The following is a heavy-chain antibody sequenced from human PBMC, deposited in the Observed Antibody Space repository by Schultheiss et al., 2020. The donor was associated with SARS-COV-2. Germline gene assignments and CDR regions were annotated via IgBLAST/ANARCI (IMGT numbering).Heavy chain of an antibody. CDR3: ARHWDSSGYYSPYFDY. CDR1: GYRFTNFW. D-gene: IGHD3-22*01. CDR2: VYPGDSET. J-gene: IGHJ4*02. Sequence: GGSLRLSCKGSGYRFTNFWIGWVRQMPGKGLEWMGIVYPGDSETRYSPSFQGQVTISADKSISTAYLQWSSLKASDTAMYYCARHWDSSGYYSPYFDYWGQGTLVTVSS. V-gene: IGHV5-51*01.